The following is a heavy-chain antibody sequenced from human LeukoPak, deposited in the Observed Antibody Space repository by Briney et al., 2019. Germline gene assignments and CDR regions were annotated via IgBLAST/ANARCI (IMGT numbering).Heavy chain of an antibody. CDR3: AKDRRQWLVLGWFDP. CDR2: ISSDGTDK. V-gene: IGHV3-30*18. D-gene: IGHD6-19*01. Sequence: GGSLRLSCAASGFTFSSYAMHWVRQAPGKGLEWVTVISSDGTDKYYADSVKGRFTISRDNSKNTLYLHMNSLRTEDTAVYYCAKDRRQWLVLGWFDPWGQGTLVAVSS. CDR1: GFTFSSYA. J-gene: IGHJ5*02.